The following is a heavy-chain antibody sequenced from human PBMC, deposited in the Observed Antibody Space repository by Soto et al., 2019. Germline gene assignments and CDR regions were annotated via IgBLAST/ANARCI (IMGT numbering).Heavy chain of an antibody. CDR2: INPSSNTI. V-gene: IGHV3-48*02. Sequence: EVQLVESGGGLVQPGESLRLSCTASGFTFTYTSMNWVRPTPGKGLDWISYINPSSNTIYYADSVKGRLTISRDNAKNSLYLQMHTLRDEESDVYYWATGPSNGHLFDYGGQRSLVTVSS. CDR1: GFTFTYTS. D-gene: IGHD2-8*01. J-gene: IGHJ4*02. CDR3: ATGPSNGHLFDY.